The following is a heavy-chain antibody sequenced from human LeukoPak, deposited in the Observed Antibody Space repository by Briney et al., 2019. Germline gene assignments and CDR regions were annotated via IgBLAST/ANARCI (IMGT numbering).Heavy chain of an antibody. V-gene: IGHV4-38-2*01. Sequence: SETLSLTCAVSGYSISSGYYWGWIRQPPGKGLEWIGSIYHSRSTYYNPSLKSRVTISVDTSKNQFSLKLSSVTAADTAVYYCARQALGAIFGVVITRPYYFDYWGQGTLVTVSS. D-gene: IGHD3-3*01. CDR2: IYHSRST. CDR3: ARQALGAIFGVVITRPYYFDY. J-gene: IGHJ4*02. CDR1: GYSISSGYY.